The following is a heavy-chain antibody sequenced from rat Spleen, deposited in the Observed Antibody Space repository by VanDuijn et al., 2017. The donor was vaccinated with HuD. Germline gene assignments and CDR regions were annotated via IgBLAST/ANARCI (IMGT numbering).Heavy chain of an antibody. CDR2: INTAGRNT. CDR1: GFTFSNYY. CDR3: VRHSNYGGIPFEY. J-gene: IGHJ2*01. Sequence: EVQLVESGGGLVQPGRSLKLSCVASGFTFSNYYMAWVRQAPTKGLEWVASINTAGRNTYYRDSVEGRFTISRDNARSTLYLQMDSLRSEDTATYYCVRHSNYGGIPFEYWGQGVMVTVSS. V-gene: IGHV5-25*01. D-gene: IGHD1-11*01.